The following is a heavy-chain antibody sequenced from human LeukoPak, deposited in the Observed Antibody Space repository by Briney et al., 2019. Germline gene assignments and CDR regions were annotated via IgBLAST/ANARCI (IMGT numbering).Heavy chain of an antibody. CDR1: GLTFHNAW. V-gene: IGHV3-74*01. CDR2: IISDGITT. Sequence: PGGSLTLSCAASGLTFHNAWMHWIRQAPGKGLVWVSRIISDGITTTYADSVKGRFTISRDNAKNTLYLQMNSLRADDTAVYYCAADGEYAFLVWGQGTMVTVSS. J-gene: IGHJ3*01. CDR3: AADGEYAFLV. D-gene: IGHD2/OR15-2a*01.